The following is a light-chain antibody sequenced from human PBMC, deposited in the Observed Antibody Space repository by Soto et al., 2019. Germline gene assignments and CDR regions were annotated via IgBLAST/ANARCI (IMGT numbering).Light chain of an antibody. Sequence: QSVLTQSSSASASLGSSVKLTCTLSSGHSSYIIAWHQQQPGKAPRYLMKLEGSGSYNKGSGVPDRFSGSSSGADRYLTISSHQFDDEANYYCETWDSNTRVFGGGTNLTVL. CDR2: LEGSGSY. J-gene: IGLJ2*01. CDR3: ETWDSNTRV. V-gene: IGLV4-60*02. CDR1: SGHSSYI.